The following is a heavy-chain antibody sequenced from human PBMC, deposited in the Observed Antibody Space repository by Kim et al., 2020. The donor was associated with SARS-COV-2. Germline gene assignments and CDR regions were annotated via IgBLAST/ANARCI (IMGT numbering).Heavy chain of an antibody. CDR3: VKNETVATSLDPFNY. J-gene: IGHJ4*02. V-gene: IGHV5-10-1*01. D-gene: IGHD1-1*01. CDR2: IDPSYSYI. CDR1: GYTFTDYW. Sequence: GESLKISCKGSGYTFTDYWISWVRQMSGKGLEWMGRIDPSYSYINYHPSFEGHVTISVDEATSTAYLHWSSLKASDTALYYCVKNETVATSLDPFNYWGQGTRVTVSA.